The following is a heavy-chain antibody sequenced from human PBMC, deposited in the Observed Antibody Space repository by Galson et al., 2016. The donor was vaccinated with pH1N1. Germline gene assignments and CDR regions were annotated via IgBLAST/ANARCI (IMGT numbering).Heavy chain of an antibody. D-gene: IGHD3-3*01. Sequence: SLRLSCAASGFSSSSYGMHWVRQAPGKGLEWLALIWYDGTKQNYGDSVKGRVTISRDNSKNTLYLQLSSLRVEDTAVYFCARGYDFSNGYFHYFDNWGQGTLVTVSS. CDR1: GFSSSSYG. CDR2: IWYDGTKQ. CDR3: ARGYDFSNGYFHYFDN. J-gene: IGHJ4*02. V-gene: IGHV3-33*01.